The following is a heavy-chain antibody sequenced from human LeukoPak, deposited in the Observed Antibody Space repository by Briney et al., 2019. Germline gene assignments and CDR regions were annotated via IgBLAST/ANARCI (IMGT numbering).Heavy chain of an antibody. CDR1: GGSFSGYY. D-gene: IGHD6-19*01. CDR3: ARGGVAVAGLDY. CDR2: INHSGST. V-gene: IGHV4-34*01. Sequence: SETLSLTCAVYGGSFSGYYWSWIRQPPGKGLEWIGEINHSGSTNYNPSLKSRVTISVDTSKNQFSLKLSSVTAADTAVYYCARGGVAVAGLDYGAREPWSPSPQ. J-gene: IGHJ4*02.